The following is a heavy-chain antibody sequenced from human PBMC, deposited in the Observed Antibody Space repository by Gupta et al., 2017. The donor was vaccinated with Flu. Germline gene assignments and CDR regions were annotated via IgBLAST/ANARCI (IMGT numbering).Heavy chain of an antibody. Sequence: EVQLVQSGAEVKKPGEALKISCKGSGYSFTSYWLGWLRQMPGKGLEWMGIIYPGDSDTRYSPSFQGQVTISADKSISTAYLQWSSLKASDTAMYYCARHRGSTEDFWSGYYTGFWFDPWGQGTLVTVSS. CDR2: IYPGDSDT. CDR1: GYSFTSYW. J-gene: IGHJ5*02. CDR3: ARHRGSTEDFWSGYYTGFWFDP. D-gene: IGHD3-3*01. V-gene: IGHV5-51*01.